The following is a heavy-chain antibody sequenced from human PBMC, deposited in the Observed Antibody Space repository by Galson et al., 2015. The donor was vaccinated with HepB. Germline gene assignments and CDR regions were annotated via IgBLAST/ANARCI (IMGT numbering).Heavy chain of an antibody. CDR2: TYYRSTWKN. D-gene: IGHD6-19*01. J-gene: IGHJ5*02. V-gene: IGHV6-1*01. CDR1: GDSVSSNGAT. Sequence: CAISGDSVSSNGATWNWIRQSPSRGLEWLGRTYYRSTWKNDYAVSMKSRLTINSDTSRNQFSLQLNSVTPEDMDVYYCARQYGSVFDPWGQGTLVTVPS. CDR3: ARQYGSVFDP.